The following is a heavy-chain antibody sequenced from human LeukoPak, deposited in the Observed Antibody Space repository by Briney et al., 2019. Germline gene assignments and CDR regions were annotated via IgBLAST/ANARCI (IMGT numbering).Heavy chain of an antibody. J-gene: IGHJ4*02. D-gene: IGHD3-10*01. CDR2: ISFDGNEK. V-gene: IGHV3-30*03. CDR1: GFTFSSYT. Sequence: GGSLRLSCAASGFTFSSYTLHWVRQGPGKGLECLAVISFDGNEKYYSDSVRGRFTISRDKSKNTLYLQMNSLRAEDTAVYYCARDPGYYYGSGSFDYWGQGTLVTVSS. CDR3: ARDPGYYYGSGSFDY.